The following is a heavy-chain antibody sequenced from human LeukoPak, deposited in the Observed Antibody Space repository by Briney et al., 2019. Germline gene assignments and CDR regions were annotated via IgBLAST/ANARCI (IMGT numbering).Heavy chain of an antibody. CDR2: ISSSSSYI. V-gene: IGHV3-21*01. J-gene: IGHJ6*02. CDR1: GFTFSSYS. Sequence: GGSLKLSCAASGFTFSSYSMNWVRQAPGKGLEWVSSISSSSSYIYYADSVKGRFTISRDNAKNSLYLQMNSLRAEDTAVYYCARADTYYYGVDVWGQGTTVTVSS. CDR3: ARADTYYYGVDV.